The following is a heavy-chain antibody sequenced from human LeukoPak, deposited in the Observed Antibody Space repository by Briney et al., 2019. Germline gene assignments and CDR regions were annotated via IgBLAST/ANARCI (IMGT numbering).Heavy chain of an antibody. CDR2: VNHSGST. V-gene: IGHV4-34*01. J-gene: IGHJ4*02. CDR3: ARGSGSKAARPKYFDY. D-gene: IGHD6-6*01. CDR1: GGSFSGYY. Sequence: SETLSLTCAVYGGSFSGYYWSWIRQPPGKGLEWIGEVNHSGSTNYNPSLKSRVTISVDTSKNQSSLKLSSVTAADTAVYYCARGSGSKAARPKYFDYWGQGTLVTVSS.